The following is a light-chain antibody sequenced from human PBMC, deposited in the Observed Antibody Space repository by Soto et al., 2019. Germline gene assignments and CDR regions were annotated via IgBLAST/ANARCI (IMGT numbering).Light chain of an antibody. Sequence: ETVLTQSPATLSLSPGERATLSCRASDNIDIYLAWYQQRPGQASRLLIYDGSNRATGIPARFSGSGSGTDFTLTISSLEPEDFAIYYCQQRKYWPPLTFGGGTRVEIK. J-gene: IGKJ4*01. CDR3: QQRKYWPPLT. V-gene: IGKV3-11*01. CDR2: DGS. CDR1: DNIDIY.